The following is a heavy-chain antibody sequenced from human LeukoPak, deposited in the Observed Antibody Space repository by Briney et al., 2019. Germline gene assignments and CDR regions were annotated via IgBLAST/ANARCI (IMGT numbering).Heavy chain of an antibody. CDR2: IRYDGSNK. D-gene: IGHD3-22*01. J-gene: IGHJ4*02. CDR3: AKYGSGYYWSPFDY. CDR1: GFTFSSYG. Sequence: GGSLRLSCAASGFTFSSYGMHWVRQAPGKGLEWVAFIRYDGSNKYYADSVKGRFTISRDNSKNTLYLQMNSLRAEDTAVYYCAKYGSGYYWSPFDYWGQGTLVTVSS. V-gene: IGHV3-30*02.